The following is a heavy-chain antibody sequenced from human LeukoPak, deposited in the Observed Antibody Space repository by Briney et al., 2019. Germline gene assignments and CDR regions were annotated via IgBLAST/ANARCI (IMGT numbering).Heavy chain of an antibody. CDR3: AKNGWLRSSGLWGDY. V-gene: IGHV3-23*01. CDR1: GFTSSSYA. J-gene: IGHJ4*02. D-gene: IGHD5-12*01. Sequence: GGSLRLSCVASGFTSSSYAMTWFRQAPGKGLEWVSSFSGGDGSPYHADSVKGRFTISRDNSKSTLYLQMNSLRAEDTAIYYCAKNGWLRSSGLWGDYWGQGALVPSPQ. CDR2: FSGGDGSP.